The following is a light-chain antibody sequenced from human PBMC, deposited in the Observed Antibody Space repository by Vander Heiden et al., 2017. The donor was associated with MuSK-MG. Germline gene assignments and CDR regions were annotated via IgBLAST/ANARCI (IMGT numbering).Light chain of an antibody. CDR2: DVS. CDR1: SSDVGGYNY. J-gene: IGLJ1*01. V-gene: IGLV2-14*03. Sequence: QSALTQPASVFGPPGQSSTISCTGTSSDVGGYNYVSWHQQQPGQTLKPMTDDVSNRPSGVSNRFSGSKSGNTAYLTSSGLQAEDEADYYCTSYTSSSALGVCGTGTNVTV. CDR3: TSYTSSSALGV.